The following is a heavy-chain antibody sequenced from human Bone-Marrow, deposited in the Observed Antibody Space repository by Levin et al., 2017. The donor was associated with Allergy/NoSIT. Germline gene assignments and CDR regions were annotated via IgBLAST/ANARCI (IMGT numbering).Heavy chain of an antibody. J-gene: IGHJ3*02. CDR3: ASDQIPGADGFDI. CDR2: ISALNGNT. D-gene: IGHD1-26*01. Sequence: VASVKVSCKASGYPFTSFGISWVRQAPGQGLEWMGWISALNGNTNYAQTLQGRLTLTTDTSTSTAYMELKSLRSDDTAVYFCASDQIPGADGFDIWGQGTMVTVSS. V-gene: IGHV1-18*01. CDR1: GYPFTSFG.